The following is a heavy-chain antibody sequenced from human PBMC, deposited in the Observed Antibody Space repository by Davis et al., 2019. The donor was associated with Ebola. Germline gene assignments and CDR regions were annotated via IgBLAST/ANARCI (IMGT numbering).Heavy chain of an antibody. CDR1: GGSISSSSYY. D-gene: IGHD2-15*01. V-gene: IGHV4-39*01. CDR3: ARGGGLLYFYYYGMDV. Sequence: SETLSLTCTVSGGSISSSSYYWGWIRQPPGKGLEWIGSIYYSGSTYYNPSLKSRVTISVDTSKNQFSLKLSSVTAADTAVYYCARGGGLLYFYYYGMDVWGQGTTVTVSS. CDR2: IYYSGST. J-gene: IGHJ6*02.